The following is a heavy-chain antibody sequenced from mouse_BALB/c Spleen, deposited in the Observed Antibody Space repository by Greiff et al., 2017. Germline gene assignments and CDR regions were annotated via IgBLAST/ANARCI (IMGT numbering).Heavy chain of an antibody. CDR2: ISDGGSYT. CDR1: GFTFSDYY. D-gene: IGHD2-3*01. J-gene: IGHJ3*01. Sequence: EVKLVESGGGLVKPGGSLKLSCAASGFTFSDYYMYWVRQTPEKRLEWVATISDGGSYTYYPDSVKGRFTISRDNAKNNLYLQMSSLKSEDTAMYYCARGDGYYLAYWGQGTLVTVSA. CDR3: ARGDGYYLAY. V-gene: IGHV5-4*02.